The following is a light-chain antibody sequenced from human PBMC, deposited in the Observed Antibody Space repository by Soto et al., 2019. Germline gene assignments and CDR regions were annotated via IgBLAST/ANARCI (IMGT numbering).Light chain of an antibody. J-gene: IGKJ2*01. CDR2: GAS. CDR1: QTIGGR. V-gene: IGKV1-5*01. Sequence: DIQMTQSPSTLSASVGDRVTLSCRASQTIGGRVAWFQQKPGRAPKLLIFGASAGETGVPSRFSGGGSGTEFTLSITSLHPDDFVNYCCQHYDSYPYTFGQGTKVEMK. CDR3: QHYDSYPYT.